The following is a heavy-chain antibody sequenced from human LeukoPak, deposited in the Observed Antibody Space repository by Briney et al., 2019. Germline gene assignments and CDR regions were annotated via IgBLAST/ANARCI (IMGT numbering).Heavy chain of an antibody. V-gene: IGHV4-59*01. J-gene: IGHJ4*02. D-gene: IGHD3-22*01. CDR1: GGSISSYY. CDR2: IYYSGST. Sequence: PSETLSLTCTVSGGSISSYYWSWIRQPPGKGLEWIGYIYYSGSTNYNPSLKSRVTISVDTSKNQFSLKLSSVTAADTAVYYCARGSGFDSSGYYYWGQGTLVTVSS. CDR3: ARGSGFDSSGYYY.